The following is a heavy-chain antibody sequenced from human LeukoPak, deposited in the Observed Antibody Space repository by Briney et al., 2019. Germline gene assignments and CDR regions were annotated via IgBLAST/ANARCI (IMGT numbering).Heavy chain of an antibody. CDR1: GYTFTSYD. V-gene: IGHV1-8*01. CDR2: MNPNSGNT. J-gene: IGHJ4*02. Sequence: APVKVSCKASGYTFTSYDINWVRQATGQGLEWMGWMNPNSGNTGYAQRFQGRVTMTRNTSISTAYMELSSLRSDDTAVYYCYYRVSSGYLTWGQGTLVAVSS. D-gene: IGHD3-22*01. CDR3: YYRVSSGYLT.